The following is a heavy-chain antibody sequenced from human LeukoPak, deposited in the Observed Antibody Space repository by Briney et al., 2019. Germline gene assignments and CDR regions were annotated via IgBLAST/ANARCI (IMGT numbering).Heavy chain of an antibody. CDR3: ARGSSGYYGIDI. J-gene: IGHJ3*02. Sequence: PSETLSLTCTVSGYSISCGYYWGWIRQPPGKGLEWIGSIYHSGSTYYNPSLKSRVTISVDTSKNQFSLKLSSVTAADTAVYYCARGSSGYYGIDIWGQGTMVTVSS. CDR1: GYSISCGYY. V-gene: IGHV4-38-2*02. D-gene: IGHD3-22*01. CDR2: IYHSGST.